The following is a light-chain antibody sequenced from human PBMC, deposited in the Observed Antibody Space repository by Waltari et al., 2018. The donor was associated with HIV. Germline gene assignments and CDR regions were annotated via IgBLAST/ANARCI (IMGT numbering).Light chain of an antibody. CDR2: GAS. Sequence: EIVLTQSPGTLSLSPGEGATLSCRARQSVSSKYFAWYQQKPGQAPRLLIYGASSRATGIPDRVSGSGSGTDFTLTISRLEPEDFAVYYCQQYGTSPTTFGPGTKVDIK. V-gene: IGKV3-20*01. CDR1: QSVSSKY. CDR3: QQYGTSPTT. J-gene: IGKJ3*01.